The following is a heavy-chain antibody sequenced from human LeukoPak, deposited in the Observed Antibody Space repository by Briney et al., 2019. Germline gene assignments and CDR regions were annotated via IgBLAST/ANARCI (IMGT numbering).Heavy chain of an antibody. CDR1: GFNFDSYT. CDR3: ARVLAGGIGPARYYNYGMDV. V-gene: IGHV3-21*04. CDR2: ISSGSSHI. J-gene: IGHJ6*02. Sequence: GGSLRLSCAASGFNFDSYTMTWVRQAPGKGLEWVSSISSGSSHIYYADSMKGRFTISRDNAKNSLYLQMNSLRAEDTAVYYCARVLAGGIGPARYYNYGMDVWGQGTTVTVSS. D-gene: IGHD1-26*01.